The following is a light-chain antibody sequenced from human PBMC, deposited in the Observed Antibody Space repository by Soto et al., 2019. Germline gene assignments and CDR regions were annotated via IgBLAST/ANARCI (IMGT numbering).Light chain of an antibody. CDR2: EVA. CDR1: SSDVGGYDY. J-gene: IGLJ1*01. CDR3: GSYASSLYV. V-gene: IGLV2-14*01. Sequence: QSALTQPASVSGSPGQSITISCTGTSSDVGGYDYVSWYQQHPGKAPKLLIYEVANRPSGFSNRFSGSKSGNTASLTISGLQAEDEADYYCGSYASSLYVFGTGTKLTAL.